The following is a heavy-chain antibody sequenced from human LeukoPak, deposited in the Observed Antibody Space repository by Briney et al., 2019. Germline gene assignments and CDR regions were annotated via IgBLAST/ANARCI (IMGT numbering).Heavy chain of an antibody. CDR1: GGSISSGSYY. D-gene: IGHD6-6*01. CDR3: AREVYSSSSGYYYYYMDV. Sequence: SETLSLTCTVSGGSISSGSYYWSWIRQPAGKGLEWIGRIYTSGSTNYNPSLKSRVTISVDTSKNQFSLKLSSVTAADTAVYYCAREVYSSSSGYYYYYMDVWGKGTTVTVSS. CDR2: IYTSGST. V-gene: IGHV4-61*02. J-gene: IGHJ6*03.